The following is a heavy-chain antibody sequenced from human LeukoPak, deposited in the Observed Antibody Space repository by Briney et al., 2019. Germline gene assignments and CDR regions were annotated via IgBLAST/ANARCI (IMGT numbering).Heavy chain of an antibody. D-gene: IGHD3-22*01. CDR1: GGSISSGSYY. V-gene: IGHV4-61*02. CDR3: AREGHDYYDSSGYYGRNWFDP. Sequence: SQTLSLTCTVSGGSISSGSYYWSWIRQTAGKGLEWIGRIYTSGSTNYNPSLKSRVTISVDTSKNQFSLKLSSVTAADTAVYYCAREGHDYYDSSGYYGRNWFDPWGQGTLVTVSS. J-gene: IGHJ5*02. CDR2: IYTSGST.